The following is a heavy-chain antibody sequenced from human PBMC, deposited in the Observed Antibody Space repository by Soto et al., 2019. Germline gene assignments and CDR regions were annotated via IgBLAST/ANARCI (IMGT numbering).Heavy chain of an antibody. CDR2: IYYSGST. J-gene: IGHJ4*02. CDR1: GGSISSSSYY. Sequence: SSETLSLTCTVSGGSISSSSYYWGWIRQPPGKGLEWIGSIYYSGSTYYNPSLKSRVTISVDTSKNQFSLKLSSVTAADTAVYYCARRKLGVLRYFDWLSPPLPFDYWGQGTLVTVSS. D-gene: IGHD3-9*01. CDR3: ARRKLGVLRYFDWLSPPLPFDY. V-gene: IGHV4-39*01.